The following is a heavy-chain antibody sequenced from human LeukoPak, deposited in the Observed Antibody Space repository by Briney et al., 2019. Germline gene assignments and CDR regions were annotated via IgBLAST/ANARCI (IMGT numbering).Heavy chain of an antibody. CDR3: ARHDSWAGWFDP. V-gene: IGHV3-53*01. D-gene: IGHD3-22*01. CDR1: GFTVSDNY. CDR2: IYSGGTT. J-gene: IGHJ5*02. Sequence: GGSLRLSCAASGFTVSDNYMSWVRQAPGKGLEWVSVIYSGGTTYSADSVKGRFTISRDNSKNTLYLQMNSLRAEDTAVYYCARHDSWAGWFDPWGQGTLSPSPQ.